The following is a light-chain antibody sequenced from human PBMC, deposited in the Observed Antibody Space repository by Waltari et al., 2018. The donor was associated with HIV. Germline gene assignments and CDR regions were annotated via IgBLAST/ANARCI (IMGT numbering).Light chain of an antibody. V-gene: IGLV2-14*01. Sequence: QSALTQPASVSGSPGQSITISCTGTSSDVGGYNYVSWYQPHPGKAPKLMIYEVSTRPSGVSNRFSGSKSGNTASLTISGLQAEDEADYYCSSYTSSSTLLYVFGTGTKVTVL. J-gene: IGLJ1*01. CDR3: SSYTSSSTLLYV. CDR2: EVS. CDR1: SSDVGGYNY.